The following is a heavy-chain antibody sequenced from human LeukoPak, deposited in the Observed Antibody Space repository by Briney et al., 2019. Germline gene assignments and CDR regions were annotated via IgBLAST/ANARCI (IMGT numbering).Heavy chain of an antibody. V-gene: IGHV3-11*01. CDR2: ISSSGSTI. D-gene: IGHD3-22*01. Sequence: GGSLRLSCAASGFTFSDYYMSWIRQAPGKGLEWVSYISSSGSTIYYADSVKGRFTISRDNSKNTLYLQMNSLRAEDTAVYYCAKEFYYDSSGHDAFDIWGQGTMVTVSS. CDR3: AKEFYYDSSGHDAFDI. CDR1: GFTFSDYY. J-gene: IGHJ3*02.